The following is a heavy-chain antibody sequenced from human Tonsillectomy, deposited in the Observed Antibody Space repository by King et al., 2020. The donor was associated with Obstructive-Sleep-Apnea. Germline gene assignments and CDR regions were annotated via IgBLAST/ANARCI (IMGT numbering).Heavy chain of an antibody. V-gene: IGHV3-23*04. Sequence: VQLVESGGGLVQPGGSLRLSCAASGFTFSSYAMSWVRQAPGKGLEWVSAISGSGGSTYYADSVKGRFTISRDNSKNTLYLQMNSLRAEDTAVYYCAKDYVWGSDQSRGDYFDYWGQGTLVTVSS. CDR3: AKDYVWGSDQSRGDYFDY. J-gene: IGHJ4*02. CDR2: ISGSGGST. D-gene: IGHD3-16*02. CDR1: GFTFSSYA.